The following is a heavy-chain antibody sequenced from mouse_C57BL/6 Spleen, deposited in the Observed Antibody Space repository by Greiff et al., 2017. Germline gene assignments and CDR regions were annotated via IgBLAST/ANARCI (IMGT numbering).Heavy chain of an antibody. J-gene: IGHJ2*01. Sequence: QVQLQQSGAELARPGASVKLSCKASGYTFTSYGISWVQQRTGQGLEWIGEIYPRSGNTYYNEKFKGKATLTADKSSSTAYMELRSLTSEDSAVYFCAIHYYGSSYVSFDYWRQGTTLTVSS. CDR3: AIHYYGSSYVSFDY. D-gene: IGHD1-1*01. CDR2: IYPRSGNT. V-gene: IGHV1-81*01. CDR1: GYTFTSYG.